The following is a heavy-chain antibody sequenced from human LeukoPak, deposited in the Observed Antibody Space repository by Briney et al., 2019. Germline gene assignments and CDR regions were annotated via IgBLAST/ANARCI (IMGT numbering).Heavy chain of an antibody. Sequence: GGSLRLSCAASGFTFSSYWMSWVRQAPGKGLEWVANIKQDGSEKYYVDSVKGRFTVSRDNAKNSLYLQMNSLRAEDTAVYYCASSVYCSSTSCYDAFDIWGQGTMVTVYS. CDR3: ASSVYCSSTSCYDAFDI. CDR2: IKQDGSEK. J-gene: IGHJ3*02. V-gene: IGHV3-7*01. D-gene: IGHD2-2*01. CDR1: GFTFSSYW.